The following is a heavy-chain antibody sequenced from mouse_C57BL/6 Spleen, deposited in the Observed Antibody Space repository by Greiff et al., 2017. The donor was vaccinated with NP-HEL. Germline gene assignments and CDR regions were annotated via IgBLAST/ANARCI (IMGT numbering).Heavy chain of an antibody. J-gene: IGHJ2*01. CDR2: IYPGDGDT. CDR3: AAYYYGSSRYFDY. D-gene: IGHD1-1*01. Sequence: QVQLKQSGAELVKPGASVKISCKASGYAFSSYWMNWVKQRPGKGLEWIGQIYPGDGDTNYNGKFKGKATLTADKSSSTAYMQLSSLTSEDSAVYFCAAYYYGSSRYFDYWGQGTTLTVSS. CDR1: GYAFSSYW. V-gene: IGHV1-80*01.